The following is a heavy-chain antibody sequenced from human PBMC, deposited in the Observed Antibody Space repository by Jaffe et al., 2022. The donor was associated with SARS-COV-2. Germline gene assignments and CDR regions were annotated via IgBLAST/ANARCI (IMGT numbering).Heavy chain of an antibody. D-gene: IGHD3-22*01. CDR3: ARESHHYYDSSPYYFDY. V-gene: IGHV3-48*02. CDR2: ISSSSSTI. Sequence: EVQLVESGGGLVQPGGSLRLSCAASGFTFSSYSMNWVRQAPGKGLEWVSYISSSSSTIYYADSVKGRFTISRDNAKNSLYLQMNSLRDEDTAVYYCARESHHYYDSSPYYFDYWGQGTLVTVSS. CDR1: GFTFSSYS. J-gene: IGHJ4*02.